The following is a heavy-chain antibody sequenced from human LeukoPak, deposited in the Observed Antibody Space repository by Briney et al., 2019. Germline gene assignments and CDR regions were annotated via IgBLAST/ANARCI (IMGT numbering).Heavy chain of an antibody. J-gene: IGHJ4*02. D-gene: IGHD7-27*01. CDR1: GYTFTSYD. CDR3: ARGGLTNWGSGYYFDY. V-gene: IGHV1-8*02. CDR2: MNPNSGNT. Sequence: ASVKVSCKASGYTFTSYDINWVRQATGQGLEWMGWMNPNSGNTAYAQKFQGRVTMTRDMSTSTVYMELSSLRSEDTAVYYCARGGLTNWGSGYYFDYWGQGTLVTVSS.